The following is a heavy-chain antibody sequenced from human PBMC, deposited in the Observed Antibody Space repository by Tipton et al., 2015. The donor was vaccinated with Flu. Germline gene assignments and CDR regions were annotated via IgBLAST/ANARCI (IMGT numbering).Heavy chain of an antibody. CDR1: GHSISSGYY. Sequence: TLSLTCAVSGHSISSGYYWGWIRQPPGKGLEWIGNIYHSGSAYYNPSLKSRVTISVDTSKNQLSLDLRSVTAADTAVYYCARGQKLTSWYFDSWGQGTLVTVSS. CDR3: ARGQKLTSWYFDS. J-gene: IGHJ4*02. D-gene: IGHD1-1*01. V-gene: IGHV4-38-2*01. CDR2: IYHSGSA.